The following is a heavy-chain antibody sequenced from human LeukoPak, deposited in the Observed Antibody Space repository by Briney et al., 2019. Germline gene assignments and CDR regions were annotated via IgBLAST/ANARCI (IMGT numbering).Heavy chain of an antibody. D-gene: IGHD3-3*01. CDR1: GFTFSSYE. CDR3: TRVSWRGEIY. V-gene: IGHV3-48*03. Sequence: GGSLRLSCAASGFTFSSYEMIWVRQAPGKGLEWLSSINRGGSPIYYADSVRGRFTTSRDNAKKSLFLQMNSLRAEDTAVYYCTRVSWRGEIYWGQGTLVSVSS. CDR2: INRGGSPI. J-gene: IGHJ4*02.